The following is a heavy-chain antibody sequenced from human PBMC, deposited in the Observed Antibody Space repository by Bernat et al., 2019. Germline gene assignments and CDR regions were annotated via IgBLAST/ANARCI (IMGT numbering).Heavy chain of an antibody. J-gene: IGHJ4*02. V-gene: IGHV1-2*06. CDR1: GYTFTGYY. D-gene: IGHD3-10*01. Sequence: QVQLVQSGAEVKKPGASVKVSCKASGYTFTGYYMHWVRQAPGQGLEWMGRINPNSGGTNYAKKFQGRVNMTRDTSISTAYMELSRLRSDDTAVYYCARMVQGVIITGFDCWGQGTLVTVSS. CDR3: ARMVQGVIITGFDC. CDR2: INPNSGGT.